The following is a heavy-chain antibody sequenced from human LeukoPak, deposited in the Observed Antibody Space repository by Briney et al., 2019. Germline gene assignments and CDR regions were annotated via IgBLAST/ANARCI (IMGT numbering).Heavy chain of an antibody. Sequence: PGGSLRLSCAASRFIFIDYEMNWVRRAPGKGLEWVSYISNSGTTIYYADSVKGRFTISRDNAKNSLYLQMNSLRVEDTGVYYCARDRSRGWLFDDWGQGTLVTVSS. CDR1: RFIFIDYE. V-gene: IGHV3-48*03. CDR3: ARDRSRGWLFDD. J-gene: IGHJ4*02. D-gene: IGHD6-19*01. CDR2: ISNSGTTI.